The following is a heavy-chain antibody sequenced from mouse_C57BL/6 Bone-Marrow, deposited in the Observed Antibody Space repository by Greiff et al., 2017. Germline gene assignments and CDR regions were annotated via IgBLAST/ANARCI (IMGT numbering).Heavy chain of an antibody. Sequence: LVESGAELARPGASVKLSCKASGYTFTSYGISWVKQRTGQGLEWIGEIYPRSGNAYYNEKFKGKATLTADKSSSTASLELSRLTSEDAAVYFCARFITTVVDYWGQGTTLTVSS. CDR3: ARFITTVVDY. CDR2: IYPRSGNA. J-gene: IGHJ2*01. D-gene: IGHD1-1*01. V-gene: IGHV1-81*01. CDR1: GYTFTSYG.